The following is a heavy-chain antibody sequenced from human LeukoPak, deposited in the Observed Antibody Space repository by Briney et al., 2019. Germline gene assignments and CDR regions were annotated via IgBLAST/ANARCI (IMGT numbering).Heavy chain of an antibody. CDR1: GFTFSKAW. CDR2: IKTKTDGGTT. J-gene: IGHJ5*02. D-gene: IGHD4-11*01. CDR3: TMDSSYAFWFDP. Sequence: PGGSLRLSCAPSGFTFSKAWMSWVRQAPGEGLEWGGRIKTKTDGGTTDYAAPVKGRFTISRDDSKNTLYLPMNSLTTEDTTVYYCTMDSSYAFWFDPWDQGTLVTVSS. V-gene: IGHV3-15*01.